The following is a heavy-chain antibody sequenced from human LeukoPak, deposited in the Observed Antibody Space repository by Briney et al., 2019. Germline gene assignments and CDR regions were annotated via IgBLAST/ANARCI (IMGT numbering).Heavy chain of an antibody. Sequence: GESLKISCQGSGYSFTSYWIGWVRQMPGKGLEWMGIIYPGDSDTRYSPSFQGQVTISADKSISTAYLQWSSLKASDTAMYYCARSFWSGNDPYYYYYYMDVWGKGTTVTVSS. J-gene: IGHJ6*03. CDR2: IYPGDSDT. CDR1: GYSFTSYW. V-gene: IGHV5-51*01. CDR3: ARSFWSGNDPYYYYYYMDV. D-gene: IGHD3-3*01.